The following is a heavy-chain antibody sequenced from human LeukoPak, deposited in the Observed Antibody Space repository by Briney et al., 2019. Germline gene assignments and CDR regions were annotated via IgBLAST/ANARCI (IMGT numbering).Heavy chain of an antibody. D-gene: IGHD1-26*01. CDR2: IWYDGSNK. V-gene: IGHV3-33*01. CDR3: ATENGGSYYGYFDS. CDR1: GFTFSGYG. J-gene: IGHJ4*03. Sequence: GGSLRLSCAASGFTFSGYGMHWVRQAPGKGLEWVAVIWYDGSNKYYADSVKGRFTISRDNSKNTLYLQMNSLRADDTAVYYCATENGGSYYGYFDSWGQGTLVTVSS.